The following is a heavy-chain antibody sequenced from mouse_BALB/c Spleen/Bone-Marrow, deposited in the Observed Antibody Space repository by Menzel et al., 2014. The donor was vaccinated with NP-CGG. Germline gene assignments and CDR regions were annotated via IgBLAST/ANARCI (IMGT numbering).Heavy chain of an antibody. D-gene: IGHD1-1*01. CDR2: IRNKANGYTT. Sequence: EVKLVESGGGLVQPGGSLRLSCAPSGFTFTDYHMSWVRQPPGKALEWLGFIRNKANGYTTEYSASVKGRFTISGDNSQSILYLQMNTLRAEDSATYYCARDGYCYGSRWFAYWGQGTLVTVSA. V-gene: IGHV7-3*02. J-gene: IGHJ3*01. CDR3: ARDGYCYGSRWFAY. CDR1: GFTFTDYH.